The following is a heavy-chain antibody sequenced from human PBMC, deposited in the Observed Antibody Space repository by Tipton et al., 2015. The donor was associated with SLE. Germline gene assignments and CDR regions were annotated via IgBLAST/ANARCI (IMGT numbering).Heavy chain of an antibody. Sequence: TLSLTCTVSGGSISSYYWSWIRQTPGKGLEWIGYIYYSGSTNYNPSLKSRVTISVDTSKNQFSLKLSSLTAADTAVYYCARGPYSPYIWGQGTMVTVSS. CDR3: ARGPYSPYI. V-gene: IGHV4-59*12. CDR1: GGSISSYY. D-gene: IGHD6-13*01. CDR2: IYYSGST. J-gene: IGHJ3*02.